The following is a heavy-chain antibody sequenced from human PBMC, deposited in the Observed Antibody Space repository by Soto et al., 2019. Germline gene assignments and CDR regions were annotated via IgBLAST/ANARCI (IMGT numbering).Heavy chain of an antibody. D-gene: IGHD3-22*01. CDR3: ARDRKKHYYDSSGTFDY. V-gene: IGHV1-69*13. CDR2: IIPIFGTA. Sequence: GASVKVSCKASGGTFSSYAISWVRQAPGQGLEWMGGIIPIFGTANYAQKFQGRVTITADESTSTAYMELSGLRSEDTAVYYCARDRKKHYYDSSGTFDYWGQGTLVTVSS. J-gene: IGHJ4*02. CDR1: GGTFSSYA.